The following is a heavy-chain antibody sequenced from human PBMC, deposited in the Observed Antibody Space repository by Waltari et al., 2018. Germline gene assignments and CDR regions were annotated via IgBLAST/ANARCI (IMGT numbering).Heavy chain of an antibody. D-gene: IGHD1-26*01. V-gene: IGHV4-34*01. Sequence: QVQLQQWGAGLLKPSETLSLTCAVYGGSFSGYYWSWIRQPPGKGLEWIGEINHSGSTNYNPSLKSRVTISVDTSKNQFSLKLSSVTAADTAVYYCAKWELNNDAFDIWGQGTMVTVSS. CDR1: GGSFSGYY. CDR2: INHSGST. J-gene: IGHJ3*02. CDR3: AKWELNNDAFDI.